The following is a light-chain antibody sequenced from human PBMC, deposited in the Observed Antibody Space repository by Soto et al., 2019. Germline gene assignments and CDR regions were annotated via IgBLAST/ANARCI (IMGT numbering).Light chain of an antibody. CDR1: QSISRNY. CDR2: GAS. J-gene: IGKJ1*01. Sequence: EIVLTQSPGTLSLSPGERATLSCRASQSISRNYLAWYQQKPGQAPRLLIYGASSRATGIPDRFSGSGSGTDFTLTFSRLEPEDFAVYFCQQYGSSPPTTFGQGTKV. CDR3: QQYGSSPPTT. V-gene: IGKV3-20*01.